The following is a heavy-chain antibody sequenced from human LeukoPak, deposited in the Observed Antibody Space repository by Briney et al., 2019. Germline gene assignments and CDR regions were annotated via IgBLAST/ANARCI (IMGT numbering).Heavy chain of an antibody. D-gene: IGHD5-24*01. J-gene: IGHJ4*02. CDR2: ISYDGSNK. Sequence: PGGSLRLSCAASGFTFSSYGMHWVRQAPGKGLEWVAVISYDGSNKYYADSVKGRFTISRDNSKNTLYLQMNSLRAEDTAVYYCAKGGRDGYNFWPGSGYYFDYWGQGTLVTVSS. CDR1: GFTFSSYG. CDR3: AKGGRDGYNFWPGSGYYFDY. V-gene: IGHV3-30*18.